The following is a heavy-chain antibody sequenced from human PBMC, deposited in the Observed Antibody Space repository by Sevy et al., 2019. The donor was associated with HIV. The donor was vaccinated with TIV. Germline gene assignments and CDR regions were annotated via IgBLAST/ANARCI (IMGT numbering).Heavy chain of an antibody. CDR1: GFTFSNAW. Sequence: GGSLRLSCAASGFTFSNAWMSWVRQAPGKGLEWVSSISGSHGTPYYADSVKGRFTISRDNSKNTLYLQMSSLRAEDTAVYYCAKSEWGNIGFCTRSSCYPFDYWGQGTLVTVSS. V-gene: IGHV3-23*01. J-gene: IGHJ4*02. CDR3: AKSEWGNIGFCTRSSCYPFDY. D-gene: IGHD2-2*01. CDR2: ISGSHGTP.